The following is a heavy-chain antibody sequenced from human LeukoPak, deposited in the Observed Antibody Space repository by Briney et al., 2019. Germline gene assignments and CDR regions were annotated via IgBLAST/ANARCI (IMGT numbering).Heavy chain of an antibody. Sequence: PSETLSLTCAVYGGSFSGYYWSWIRQPPGKGLEWIGEINHSGSTNYNPSLKSRVTISVDTSKNQFSLKLSSVTAADTAVYYCARGGYRYSGSYSRYWFDPWGQGTLVTVSS. CDR1: GGSFSGYY. D-gene: IGHD1-26*01. J-gene: IGHJ5*02. CDR2: INHSGST. V-gene: IGHV4-34*01. CDR3: ARGGYRYSGSYSRYWFDP.